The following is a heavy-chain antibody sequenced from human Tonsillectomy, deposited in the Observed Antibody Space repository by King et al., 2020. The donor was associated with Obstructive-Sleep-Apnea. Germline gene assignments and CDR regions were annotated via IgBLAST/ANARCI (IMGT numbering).Heavy chain of an antibody. V-gene: IGHV3-53*04. Sequence: VQLVESGGGLVQPGGSLRLSCAAAWFTVSCNYMSWVRQAPGKGLDWVSVIDSVCSTYYADSVKGRFTISRHYSKNALYLQMNSLRAEDTAVYYCARAVTIADNWFDPWGQGTLVTVSS. D-gene: IGHD6-13*01. CDR1: WFTVSCNY. CDR3: ARAVTIADNWFDP. J-gene: IGHJ5*02. CDR2: IDSVCST.